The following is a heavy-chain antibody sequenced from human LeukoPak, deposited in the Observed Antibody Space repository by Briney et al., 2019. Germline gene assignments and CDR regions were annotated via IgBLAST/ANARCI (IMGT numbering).Heavy chain of an antibody. V-gene: IGHV3-30*04. J-gene: IGHJ5*02. CDR2: ISYDGSNR. CDR1: GFTFSSYA. D-gene: IGHD6-13*01. CDR3: AREYYSSSWYWNWFDP. Sequence: PGGSLRLSCAASGFTFSSYAMHWVRQAPGKGLEWVAVISYDGSNRYYADSVKGRFTISRDNSKNTLYLQMNSLRAEDTAVYYCAREYYSSSWYWNWFDPWGQGTLVTVS.